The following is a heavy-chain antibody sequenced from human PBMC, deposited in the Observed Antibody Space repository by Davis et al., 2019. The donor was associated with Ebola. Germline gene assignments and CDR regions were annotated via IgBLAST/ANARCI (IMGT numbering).Heavy chain of an antibody. CDR2: IYSGGST. Sequence: GESLKISCAASGFTVSSNYMSWVRQAPGKGLEWVSVIYSGGSTYYADSVKGRFTISRHNSKNTLYLQMNSLRAEDTAVYYCARDRGTQGGTLYYYYGMDVWGQGTTVTVSS. D-gene: IGHD2-15*01. CDR3: ARDRGTQGGTLYYYYGMDV. CDR1: GFTVSSNY. J-gene: IGHJ6*02. V-gene: IGHV3-53*04.